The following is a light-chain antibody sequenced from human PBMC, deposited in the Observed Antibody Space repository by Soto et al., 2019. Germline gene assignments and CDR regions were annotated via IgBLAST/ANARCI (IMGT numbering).Light chain of an antibody. V-gene: IGLV3-25*03. CDR2: KDS. J-gene: IGLJ1*01. CDR3: QSADISGPYV. Sequence: SYELTQPPSVLVSPGQTARITCSGDALTKQYAYWYQQKPGHAPVLVIYKDSERPSGIPERFSGSSSGTTVTLTISGVQAEDEAAYYCQSADISGPYVFGIGTKRTVL. CDR1: ALTKQY.